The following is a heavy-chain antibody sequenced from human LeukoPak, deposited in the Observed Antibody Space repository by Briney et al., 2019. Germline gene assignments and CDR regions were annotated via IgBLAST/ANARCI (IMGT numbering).Heavy chain of an antibody. J-gene: IGHJ4*02. V-gene: IGHV3-21*06. CDR3: VRGGLMTIGTVIASPFDY. CDR1: GFIFSPHS. Sequence: GGSLRLSCAASGFIFSPHSMHWVRQAPGKGLDWVASISSDTDYIYYADSVKGRFTISRDNPRNSVFLQMNSLRDDDTAVYFCVRGGLMTIGTVIASPFDYWGQGILVLVSS. CDR2: ISSDTDYI. D-gene: IGHD3-16*02.